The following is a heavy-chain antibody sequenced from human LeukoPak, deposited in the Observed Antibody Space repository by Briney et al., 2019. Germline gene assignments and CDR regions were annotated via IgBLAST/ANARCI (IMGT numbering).Heavy chain of an antibody. CDR2: IYNSGST. CDR1: GGSISSHC. V-gene: IGHV4-59*11. D-gene: IGHD3-10*01. J-gene: IGHJ4*02. CDR3: ARDGGPYGKPIDY. Sequence: SETLSLTCTVSGGSISSHCWSWIRQPPGKGLEWIGYIYNSGSTNYNPSLKSRVTISVDTSKNQFSLKLSSVTAADTAVYYCARDGGPYGKPIDYWGQGTLVTVSS.